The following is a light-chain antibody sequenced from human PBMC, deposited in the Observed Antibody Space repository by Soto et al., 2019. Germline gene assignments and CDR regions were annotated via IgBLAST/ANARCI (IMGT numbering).Light chain of an antibody. CDR1: QTILYSSNNKNY. CDR2: WAS. Sequence: DIVMTQSPDSLAMSLGERATINCKSSQTILYSSNNKNYLAWYQQKPGQPPKLLFYWASTRESGVPDRFSGSGSGTDFTLAISSLQAEDVAVYYCQQYAGTPYTFGQGTKLEIK. J-gene: IGKJ2*01. V-gene: IGKV4-1*01. CDR3: QQYAGTPYT.